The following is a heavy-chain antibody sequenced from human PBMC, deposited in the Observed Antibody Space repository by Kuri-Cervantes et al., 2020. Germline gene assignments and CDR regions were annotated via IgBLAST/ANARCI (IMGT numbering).Heavy chain of an antibody. V-gene: IGHV3-30*03. Sequence: GGSLRLSCAASGFTFSSYGMHWVRQAPGKGLEWVAVISYDGSNKYYADSVKGRFTISRDNSKNTLYLQMNSLRAEDTAVYYCARDIRRFYGMDVWGQGTTVTVSS. CDR2: ISYDGSNK. D-gene: IGHD1-14*01. CDR3: ARDIRRFYGMDV. CDR1: GFTFSSYG. J-gene: IGHJ6*02.